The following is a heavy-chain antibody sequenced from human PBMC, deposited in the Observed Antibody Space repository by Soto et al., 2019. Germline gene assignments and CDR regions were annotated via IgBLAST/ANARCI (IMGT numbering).Heavy chain of an antibody. D-gene: IGHD5-18*01. CDR2: IIPIVGTA. Sequence: QVQLVQSGAEVKKPGSSVKVSCKASGGTFSSYAISWVRQAPGQGLEWMGGIIPIVGTANYAQKFQGRVTSTADESTSTAYMELSSLSSEDTAVYYCAGGVDTAMVAFDYRGQGTLVTVSS. CDR3: AGGVDTAMVAFDY. V-gene: IGHV1-69*01. J-gene: IGHJ4*02. CDR1: GGTFSSYA.